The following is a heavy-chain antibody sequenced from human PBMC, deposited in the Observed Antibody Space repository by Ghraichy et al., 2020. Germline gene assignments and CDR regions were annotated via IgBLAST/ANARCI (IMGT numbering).Heavy chain of an antibody. CDR2: INHSGST. CDR1: GGSFSGYY. CDR3: ARGYGSSWYLY. J-gene: IGHJ4*02. V-gene: IGHV4-34*01. Sequence: TLSLTCAVYGGSFSGYYWSWIRQPPGKGLEWIGEINHSGSTNYNPSLKSRVTISVDTSKNQFSLKLSSVTAADTAVYYCARGYGSSWYLYWGQGTLVTVSS. D-gene: IGHD6-13*01.